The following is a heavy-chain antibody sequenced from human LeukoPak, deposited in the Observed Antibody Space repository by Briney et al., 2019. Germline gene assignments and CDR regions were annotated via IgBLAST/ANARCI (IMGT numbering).Heavy chain of an antibody. CDR2: TYTSGST. V-gene: IGHV4-61*02. CDR3: ARDCGGSCYSGDDAFDI. Sequence: SQTLSLTCTVSGGSISSGSYYWSWIRQPAGKGLEWIGRTYTSGSTNYNPSLKSRVTISVDTSKNQFSPKLSSLTAADTAVYYCARDCGGSCYSGDDAFDIWGQGTMVTVSS. D-gene: IGHD2-15*01. J-gene: IGHJ3*02. CDR1: GGSISSGSYY.